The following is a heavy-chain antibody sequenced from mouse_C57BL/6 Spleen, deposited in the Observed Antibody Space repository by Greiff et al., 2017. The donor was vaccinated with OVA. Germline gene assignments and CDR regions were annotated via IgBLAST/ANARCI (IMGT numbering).Heavy chain of an antibody. CDR2: LWTGGGT. J-gene: IGHJ4*01. CDR3: ARKGPGAMDY. CDR1: GFSLTSYA. Sequence: VKLMESGPGLVAPSQSLSITCTVSGFSLTSYAISWVRQPPGKGLEWLGVLWTGGGTNYNSALKSRLSSSKDNSKSQVFLKMNSLQTDDTARYYCARKGPGAMDYWGQGTSVTVSS. V-gene: IGHV2-9-1*01.